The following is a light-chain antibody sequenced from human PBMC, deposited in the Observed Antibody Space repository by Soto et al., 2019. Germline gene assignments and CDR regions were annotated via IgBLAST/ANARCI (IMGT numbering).Light chain of an antibody. CDR3: NLHTGIGTRLV. CDR2: DVS. Sequence: QSALTQPASVSGSPGQSITISCTGTSRDIGAYNYVSWYQQHPGEVPKLMIYDVSNRPSGISNRFSGSKSGNAASLTISGLQAEDEADYYCNLHTGIGTRLVFGGGTKVTVL. J-gene: IGLJ2*01. V-gene: IGLV2-14*03. CDR1: SRDIGAYNY.